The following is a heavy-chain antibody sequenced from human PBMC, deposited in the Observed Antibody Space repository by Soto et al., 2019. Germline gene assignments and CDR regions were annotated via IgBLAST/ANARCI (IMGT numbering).Heavy chain of an antibody. CDR1: GYSFTNYW. J-gene: IGHJ4*02. D-gene: IGHD4-17*01. CDR2: IYPGDSDT. Sequence: GESLKISCKGSGYSFTNYWIGWVRQMPGKGLAWMGIIYPGDSDTTYSPSFQGQVTISADKSINTAYLQWSSLKASDTAMYYCASYSDYSYYFDYWGQGTLVTVSS. V-gene: IGHV5-51*01. CDR3: ASYSDYSYYFDY.